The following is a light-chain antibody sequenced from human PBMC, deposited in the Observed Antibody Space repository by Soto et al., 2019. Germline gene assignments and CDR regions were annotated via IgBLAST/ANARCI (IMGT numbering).Light chain of an antibody. Sequence: DIVMTQSPGTLSSSPGERATLSCRASQSISSNYLAWYQHKPGQSPRLLIYGASSRATGIPDRCSGRGSGTDFTLTISRLEPEDFAVYFCQQYGTSPRTFGQGTKVEIK. CDR2: GAS. V-gene: IGKV3-20*01. CDR1: QSISSNY. J-gene: IGKJ1*01. CDR3: QQYGTSPRT.